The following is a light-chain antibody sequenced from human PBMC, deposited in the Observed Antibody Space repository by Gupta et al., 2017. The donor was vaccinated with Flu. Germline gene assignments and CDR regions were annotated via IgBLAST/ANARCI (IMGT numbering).Light chain of an antibody. CDR1: SSDIGGYNY. Sequence: QSVTVSCTGTSSDIGGYNYVSWYQQPPGKAPKHRIYDVIKRPSGVPDRFYGAKSGNPAFMTISGLQAEDESDYSCCSFAGGFYVFGTGTKVTVL. V-gene: IGLV2-11*01. CDR2: DVI. J-gene: IGLJ1*01. CDR3: CSFAGGFYV.